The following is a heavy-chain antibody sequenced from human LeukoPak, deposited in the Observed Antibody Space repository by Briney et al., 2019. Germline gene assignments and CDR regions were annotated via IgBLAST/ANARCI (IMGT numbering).Heavy chain of an antibody. V-gene: IGHV3-23*01. CDR3: VKLRTGTATNFDY. D-gene: IGHD1-1*01. Sequence: PGGSLRLSCAASGFTFSSYAMSWVRQAPGKGLGWVSGISGAEGSTYYADSVKGRSTISRDNSKDTLYLQMNSLRAEDTAIYYCVKLRTGTATNFDYWGQGTLVTVSS. CDR2: ISGAEGST. CDR1: GFTFSSYA. J-gene: IGHJ4*02.